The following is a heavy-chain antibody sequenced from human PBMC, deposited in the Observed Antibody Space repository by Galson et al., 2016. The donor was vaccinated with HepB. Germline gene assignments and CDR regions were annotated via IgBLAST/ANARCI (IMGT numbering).Heavy chain of an antibody. J-gene: IGHJ4*02. CDR1: GYSFPTYQ. D-gene: IGHD2-15*01. CDR3: ARGQGGGYYFDS. CDR2: INTNTGDT. Sequence: SVKVSCKASGYSFPTYQIHWVRQAPGQGLEWMGWINTNTGDTRYAQDFIGRFVFSLDTSVSTAYLQISSLEAEDTAVYYCARGQGGGYYFDSWGQGSLVTVSS. V-gene: IGHV7-4-1*02.